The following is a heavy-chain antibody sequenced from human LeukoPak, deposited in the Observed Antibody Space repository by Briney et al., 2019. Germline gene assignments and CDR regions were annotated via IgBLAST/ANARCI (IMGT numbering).Heavy chain of an antibody. CDR2: INHSGST. CDR3: VSRTQYDY. J-gene: IGHJ4*02. V-gene: IGHV4-39*07. CDR1: GGSISSGSYY. Sequence: KPSQTLSLTCTVSGGSISSGSYYWSWIRQPPGKGLEWIGEINHSGSTNYNPSLKSRVTISVDTSKNQFSPKLSSVTAADTAVYYCVSRTQYDYWGQGTLVTVSS. D-gene: IGHD1-14*01.